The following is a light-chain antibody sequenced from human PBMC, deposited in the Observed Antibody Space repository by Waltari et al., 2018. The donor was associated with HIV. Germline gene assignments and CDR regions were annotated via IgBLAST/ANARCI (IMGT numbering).Light chain of an antibody. CDR3: AAWDDSMEGHV. J-gene: IGLJ2*01. Sequence: QSVLTQPPSASGTPGQTVTISCSGSSADIGSNPVNWYKQLPGTAPKLLIYNTYQRPSGVPDRVSASQSGTSASLAISGLQSEDEADYYCAAWDDSMEGHVFGGGTKLTIL. CDR2: NTY. V-gene: IGLV1-44*01. CDR1: SADIGSNP.